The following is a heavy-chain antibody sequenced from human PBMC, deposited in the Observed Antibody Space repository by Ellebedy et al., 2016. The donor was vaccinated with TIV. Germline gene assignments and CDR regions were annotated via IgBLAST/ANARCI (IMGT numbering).Heavy chain of an antibody. CDR1: GFTFSSDA. CDR3: ARWPSGDAPLDY. D-gene: IGHD4-17*01. Sequence: GESLKISCAASGFTFSSDAMHWVRQAPGKGLEWVAVISYDGSNKYYADSVKGQFTISRDNSKNTLYLQMNSLRVEDTAVYYCARWPSGDAPLDYWGQGTLVTVSS. J-gene: IGHJ4*02. CDR2: ISYDGSNK. V-gene: IGHV3-30-3*01.